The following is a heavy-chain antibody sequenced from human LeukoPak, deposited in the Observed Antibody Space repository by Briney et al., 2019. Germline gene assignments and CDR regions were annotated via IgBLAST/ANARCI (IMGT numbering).Heavy chain of an antibody. D-gene: IGHD3-22*01. V-gene: IGHV1-69*06. CDR2: IIPIFGTA. J-gene: IGHJ4*02. Sequence: GSSVKVSCKASGGTFSSYAISWVRQAPGQGLEWMGRIIPIFGTANYAQKFQGRVTITADKFTSTAYMELSSLRSEDTAVYYCARDRAEYYYDSSGTIPAGYWGQGTLVTVSS. CDR1: GGTFSSYA. CDR3: ARDRAEYYYDSSGTIPAGY.